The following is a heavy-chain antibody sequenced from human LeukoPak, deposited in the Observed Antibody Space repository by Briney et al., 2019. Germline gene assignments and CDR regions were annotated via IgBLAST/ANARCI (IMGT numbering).Heavy chain of an antibody. V-gene: IGHV4-4*02. Sequence: SETLSLTCAVSGGSISSSNWWSWVRQPPKKRLEWIGEIYHSGTTNYNPSLKSRVTISVDTSKNQFSLKLSSVTAADTAVYYCARYYGSGSYPYYYYMDVWGKGTTVTISS. D-gene: IGHD3-10*01. CDR2: IYHSGTT. J-gene: IGHJ6*03. CDR1: GGSISSSNW. CDR3: ARYYGSGSYPYYYYMDV.